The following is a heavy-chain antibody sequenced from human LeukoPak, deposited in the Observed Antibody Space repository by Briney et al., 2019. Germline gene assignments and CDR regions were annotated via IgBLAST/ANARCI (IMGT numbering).Heavy chain of an antibody. J-gene: IGHJ4*02. V-gene: IGHV4-34*01. D-gene: IGHD6-19*01. Sequence: SETLSLTCAVYGGSFSGYYWSWIRQPPGKGLEWIGEINHSGSTNYNPSLKSRVTIPVDTSKNQFSLKLSSVTAADRAVYYCARGEVAGLTHFDYWGQGTLVTVSS. CDR1: GGSFSGYY. CDR2: INHSGST. CDR3: ARGEVAGLTHFDY.